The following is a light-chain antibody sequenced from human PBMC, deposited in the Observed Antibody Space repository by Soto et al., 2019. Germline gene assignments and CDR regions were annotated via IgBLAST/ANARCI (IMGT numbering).Light chain of an antibody. CDR2: GAS. Sequence: EIVMTQSPATLSVSPGERATLSCRASQSVSSNLAWYQQKPGQAPRLLIYGASTRATGILARFSGSGSGTEFTLTISSLQSEDFAVYYCQQYNNWPPVLTFGGGTKVDIK. CDR1: QSVSSN. V-gene: IGKV3-15*01. J-gene: IGKJ4*01. CDR3: QQYNNWPPVLT.